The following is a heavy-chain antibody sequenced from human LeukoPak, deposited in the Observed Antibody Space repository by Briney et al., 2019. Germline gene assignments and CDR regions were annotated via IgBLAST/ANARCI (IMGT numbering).Heavy chain of an antibody. V-gene: IGHV3-30*04. Sequence: GGSLRLSCAASGFTFSSYAMHWVRQAPGKGLEWVAVISYDGSNKYYADSVKGRFTISRDNSKNTLSLQMNSLRAEDTAVYYCARVLTVDPPLWGQGTLVTVSS. CDR2: ISYDGSNK. J-gene: IGHJ4*02. CDR1: GFTFSSYA. D-gene: IGHD2-21*01. CDR3: ARVLTVDPPL.